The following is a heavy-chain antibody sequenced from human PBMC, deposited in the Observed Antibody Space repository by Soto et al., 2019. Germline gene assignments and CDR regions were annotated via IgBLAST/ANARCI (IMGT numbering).Heavy chain of an antibody. CDR1: GGTFSSYA. CDR3: ARVVTVVKSFHYWYFDL. D-gene: IGHD2-15*01. V-gene: IGHV1-69*12. Sequence: QVQLVQSGAEVKKPGSSVKVSCKASGGTFSSYAISWVRQAPGQGLEWMGGIIPIFGTNYAQKFQGRVTITADESTITAYMELSSLRSEDTAMYYCARVVTVVKSFHYWYFDLWGRGTLVTVSS. CDR2: IIPIFGT. J-gene: IGHJ2*01.